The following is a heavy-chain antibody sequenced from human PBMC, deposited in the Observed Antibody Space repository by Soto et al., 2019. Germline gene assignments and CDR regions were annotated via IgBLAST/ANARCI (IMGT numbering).Heavy chain of an antibody. CDR3: ARDPPPEQWLELGGDY. Sequence: QVQLVQSGAEVKKPGASVKVSCKASRYTFTSYYMHWVRQAPGQGLEWMGIINPSGGSTSYAQKFHGRVTMTRDTSTSTVYMELSSLRSEDTAVYYCARDPPPEQWLELGGDYWGQGTLVTVSS. J-gene: IGHJ4*02. CDR1: RYTFTSYY. CDR2: INPSGGST. V-gene: IGHV1-46*01. D-gene: IGHD6-19*01.